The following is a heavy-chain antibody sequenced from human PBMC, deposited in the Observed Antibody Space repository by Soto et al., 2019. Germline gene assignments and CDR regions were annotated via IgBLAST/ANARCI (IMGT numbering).Heavy chain of an antibody. J-gene: IGHJ6*03. CDR2: ISSSSSTI. Sequence: PGGSLRLSCAASGFTFSSYSMNWVRQAPGKGLEWVSYISSSSSTIYYADSVKGRFTISRDNAKNSLYLQMNSLRAEDTAVYYCARVNIYYMDVWGKGTTVTVS. D-gene: IGHD5-12*01. CDR1: GFTFSSYS. V-gene: IGHV3-48*01. CDR3: ARVNIYYMDV.